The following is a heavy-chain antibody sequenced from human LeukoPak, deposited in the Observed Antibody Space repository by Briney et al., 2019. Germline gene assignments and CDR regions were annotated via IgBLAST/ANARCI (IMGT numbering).Heavy chain of an antibody. D-gene: IGHD6-19*01. V-gene: IGHV4-38-2*02. J-gene: IGHJ3*02. CDR3: ARVTSSVRDDAFDI. CDR2: IYHSGTT. Sequence: SETLSLTCTVSGYRNNYYWDWIRQPPGKGLEWIGSIYHSGTTYYNPSLKSRVSISMDTSKKQFYLKLNSVTAADTAVYYCARVTSSVRDDAFDIWGQGTMVTVSS. CDR1: GYRNNYY.